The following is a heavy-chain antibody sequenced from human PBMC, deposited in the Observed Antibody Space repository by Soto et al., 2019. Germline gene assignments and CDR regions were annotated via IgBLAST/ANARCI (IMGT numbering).Heavy chain of an antibody. V-gene: IGHV1-69*05. CDR1: GGTFSSYA. J-gene: IGHJ6*02. Sequence: SVKVSCKASGGTFSSYAISWVRQAPGQGLEWMGGIIPIFGTANYAQKLQGRVTMTTDTSTSTAYMELRSLRSDDTAVYYCARGGSSSWGGYYYYYGMDVWGQGTTVTVSS. CDR3: ARGGSSSWGGYYYYYGMDV. D-gene: IGHD6-6*01. CDR2: IIPIFGTA.